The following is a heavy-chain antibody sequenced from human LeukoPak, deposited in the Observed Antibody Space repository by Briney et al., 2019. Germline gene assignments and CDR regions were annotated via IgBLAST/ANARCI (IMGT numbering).Heavy chain of an antibody. CDR2: IWSDGSNK. D-gene: IGHD4-17*01. Sequence: PGGSLRLSCAASGFTFSSYGMHWVRQAPGKGLKWVAVIWSDGSNKFYADSVKGRFTISRDNSKNTLYLQMNSLRAEDTAVYYCARDLFDYGDYGSFDYWGQGTLVTVSS. V-gene: IGHV3-33*01. CDR1: GFTFSSYG. CDR3: ARDLFDYGDYGSFDY. J-gene: IGHJ4*02.